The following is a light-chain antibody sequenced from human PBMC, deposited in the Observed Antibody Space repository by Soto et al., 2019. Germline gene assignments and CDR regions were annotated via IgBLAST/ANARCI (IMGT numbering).Light chain of an antibody. CDR3: QQNDSPPGT. J-gene: IGKJ1*01. CDR1: QSVRGD. V-gene: IGKV3-15*01. Sequence: ETVLTQSPPNLSVSPWERATLSYRASQSVRGDLAWHQQKPGQAPRLLIYGASTRVTGISARFSGSGSGTEFTLTISILEREDFAVYWCQQNDSPPGTSGQGTKV. CDR2: GAS.